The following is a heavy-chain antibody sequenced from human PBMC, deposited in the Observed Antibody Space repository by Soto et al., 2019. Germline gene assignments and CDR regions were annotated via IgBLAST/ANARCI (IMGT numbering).Heavy chain of an antibody. CDR3: ARHRRGIFGVVILFDY. D-gene: IGHD3-3*01. J-gene: IGHJ4*02. CDR1: GASVSSGSNY. Sequence: ETLSLTCTASGASVSSGSNYWSWIWQPPGKGLEWIGYIYYSGSTNYNPSLKSRVTISVDTSKNQFSLKLSSVTAADTAVYYCARHRRGIFGVVILFDYWGQTTLVTVSA. V-gene: IGHV4-61*01. CDR2: IYYSGST.